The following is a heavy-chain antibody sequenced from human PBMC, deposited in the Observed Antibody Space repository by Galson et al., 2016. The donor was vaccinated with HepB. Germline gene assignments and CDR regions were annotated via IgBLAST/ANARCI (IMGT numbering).Heavy chain of an antibody. V-gene: IGHV1-8*01. Sequence: SVKVSCKASGYTFTCYNIIWVRQATGQGLEWVGRMNPNSGNTGYAQKFQGRLTMTRNTSISIAYMELSSLRSEDTAVYYCATGTAAYGDYAYYWGQGTLVTVSS. D-gene: IGHD4-17*01. J-gene: IGHJ4*02. CDR3: ATGTAAYGDYAYY. CDR2: MNPNSGNT. CDR1: GYTFTCYN.